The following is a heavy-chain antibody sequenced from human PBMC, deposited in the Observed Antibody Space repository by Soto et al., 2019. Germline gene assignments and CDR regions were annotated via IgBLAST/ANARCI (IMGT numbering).Heavy chain of an antibody. CDR2: ISYDGSNK. D-gene: IGHD2-2*01. V-gene: IGHV3-30*18. CDR3: AKDIVVVPPGGPPIYYYYYGMDV. Sequence: GGSLRLSCAASGFTFSSYGMHWVRQAPGKGLEWVAVISYDGSNKYYADSVKGRFTISRDNSKNTLYLQMNSLRVEDTAVYYCAKDIVVVPPGGPPIYYYYYGMDVWGQGTTVTVSS. J-gene: IGHJ6*02. CDR1: GFTFSSYG.